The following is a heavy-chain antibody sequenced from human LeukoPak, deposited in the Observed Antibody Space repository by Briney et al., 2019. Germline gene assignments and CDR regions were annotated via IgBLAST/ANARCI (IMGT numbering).Heavy chain of an antibody. CDR1: GFTFGDYA. V-gene: IGHV3-9*01. J-gene: IGHJ6*03. Sequence: GGSLRLSCAASGFTFGDYAMHWVRQVPGKGLEWVSGIGRNSEYIAYVDSVKGRFTISRDNAENSLYLQMNSLRSEDTAVYYCAREGYSYGRVYYYYYYMDVWGKGTTVTVSS. CDR3: AREGYSYGRVYYYYYYMDV. CDR2: IGRNSEYI. D-gene: IGHD5-18*01.